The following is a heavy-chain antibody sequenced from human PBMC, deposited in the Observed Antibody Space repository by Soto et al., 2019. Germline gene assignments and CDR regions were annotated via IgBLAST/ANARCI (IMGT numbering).Heavy chain of an antibody. Sequence: TGGSLRLSCAASGFTFSSYGMHWVRQAPGKGLEWVAVISYDGSNKYYADPVKGRFTISRDNSKNTLYLQMNSLRAEDTAVYYCAKDWGYYGPSREVEYYFDYWGQGTLVTVSS. J-gene: IGHJ4*02. CDR2: ISYDGSNK. D-gene: IGHD3-10*01. V-gene: IGHV3-30*18. CDR1: GFTFSSYG. CDR3: AKDWGYYGPSREVEYYFDY.